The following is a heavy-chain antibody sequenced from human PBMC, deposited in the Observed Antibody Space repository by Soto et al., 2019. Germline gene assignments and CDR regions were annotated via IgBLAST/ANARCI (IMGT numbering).Heavy chain of an antibody. CDR2: IYYSGST. D-gene: IGHD4-17*01. Sequence: SETLSLTCTVSGGSISSYYWSWVRQPPGKGLEWIGYIYYSGSTNYNPSLKSRVTISVDTSKNQFSLKLSSVTAADTAVYYCARAHDYGHYRIFDFWGQGTLVTVSS. V-gene: IGHV4-59*08. CDR3: ARAHDYGHYRIFDF. J-gene: IGHJ4*02. CDR1: GGSISSYY.